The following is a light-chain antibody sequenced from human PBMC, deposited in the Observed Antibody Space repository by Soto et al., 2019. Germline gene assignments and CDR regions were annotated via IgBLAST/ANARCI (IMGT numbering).Light chain of an antibody. V-gene: IGKV1-5*03. CDR3: QQYDSYPLT. CDR1: QSISIW. Sequence: DIQMTQSPSTLSASVGDRVTITCRASQSISIWLAWYQQKPGRAPKFLIYKASDLENGVPSRFSGSGSGTEFALTISSLQPDDFATYYCQQYDSYPLTFGGGTKVDI. J-gene: IGKJ4*01. CDR2: KAS.